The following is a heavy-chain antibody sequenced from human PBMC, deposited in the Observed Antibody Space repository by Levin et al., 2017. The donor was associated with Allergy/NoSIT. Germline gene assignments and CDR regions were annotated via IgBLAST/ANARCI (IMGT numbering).Heavy chain of an antibody. D-gene: IGHD3-22*01. CDR1: GFTFSSYA. J-gene: IGHJ4*02. CDR3: ARDIVYYDSSETPGDY. CDR2: ISYDGSNK. Sequence: PGGSLRLSCAASGFTFSSYAMHWVRQAPGKGLEWVAVISYDGSNKYYADSVKGRFTISRDNSKNTLYLQMNSLRAEDTAVYYCARDIVYYDSSETPGDYWGQGTLVTVSS. V-gene: IGHV3-30-3*01.